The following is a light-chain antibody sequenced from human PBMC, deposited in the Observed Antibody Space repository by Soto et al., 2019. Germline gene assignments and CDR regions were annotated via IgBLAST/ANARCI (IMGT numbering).Light chain of an antibody. Sequence: EIVLTQSPATLSLSPGERATLSCRASQSVSSYLAWYQQKPDQAPRLLIYDASNRATGIPARFSGSGSGTDFTLTISSLEPEDFAVYYCQQRSNWPPFTFGPGTKVYIK. CDR3: QQRSNWPPFT. CDR2: DAS. V-gene: IGKV3-11*01. CDR1: QSVSSY. J-gene: IGKJ3*01.